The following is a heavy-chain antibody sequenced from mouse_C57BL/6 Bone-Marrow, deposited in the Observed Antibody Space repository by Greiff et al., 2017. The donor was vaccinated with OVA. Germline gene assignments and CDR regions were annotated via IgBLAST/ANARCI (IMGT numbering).Heavy chain of an antibody. J-gene: IGHJ2*01. Sequence: EVKLVESGGDLVKPGGSLKLSCAASGFTFSSYGLSWVRQTPDKRLEWVATISSGGSYTYYPDSVKGRFTISRDNAKNTLYLQMSSLKSKDTAMYYCARQGAYSNYPYYFDYWGQGTTLTVSS. CDR3: ARQGAYSNYPYYFDY. CDR2: ISSGGSYT. V-gene: IGHV5-6*01. CDR1: GFTFSSYG. D-gene: IGHD2-5*01.